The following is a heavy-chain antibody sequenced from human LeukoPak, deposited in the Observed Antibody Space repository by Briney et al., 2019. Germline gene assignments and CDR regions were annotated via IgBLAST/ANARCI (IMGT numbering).Heavy chain of an antibody. V-gene: IGHV3-23*01. CDR2: ISEGGSST. Sequence: GGSLRLSCAASGCTFNRYVMTWVRQAPGKGPEWIAAISEGGSSTYYADSVQGRFTISRDNSKNTLYLQINSLRAEDTAMYFCAKGGDIYSDYFYMDVWGKGATVSVSS. D-gene: IGHD3-16*01. CDR3: AKGGDIYSDYFYMDV. CDR1: GCTFNRYV. J-gene: IGHJ6*03.